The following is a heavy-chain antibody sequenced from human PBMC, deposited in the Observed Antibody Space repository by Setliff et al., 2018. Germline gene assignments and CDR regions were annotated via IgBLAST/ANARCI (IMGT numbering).Heavy chain of an antibody. V-gene: IGHV4-4*07. J-gene: IGHJ3*02. CDR2: IYIGGSA. CDR1: GGSISSYY. D-gene: IGHD1-26*01. Sequence: KTSETLSLTCTASGGSISSYYWCWIRQPAGKGLEWIGHIYIGGSANYNPSLKSRVTMSIDTSKNQFSLKLNSVTAADMAVYYCARKGISALSGAFDMWGQGTMVTVSS. CDR3: ARKGISALSGAFDM.